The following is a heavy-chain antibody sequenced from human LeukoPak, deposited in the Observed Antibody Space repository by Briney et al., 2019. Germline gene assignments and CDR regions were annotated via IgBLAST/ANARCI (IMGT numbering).Heavy chain of an antibody. Sequence: GGSLRLSCAASRFSFRSFDMHWVRQAPGKGLEWLALSSYDGSNTYYTDSVKGRFTISRDNSKNTLYLQMNSLRAEDTAVYYCAKDRGYCSGGSCYPDWYFDLWGRGTLVTVSS. CDR1: RFSFRSFD. CDR2: SSYDGSNT. D-gene: IGHD2-15*01. J-gene: IGHJ2*01. CDR3: AKDRGYCSGGSCYPDWYFDL. V-gene: IGHV3-30*18.